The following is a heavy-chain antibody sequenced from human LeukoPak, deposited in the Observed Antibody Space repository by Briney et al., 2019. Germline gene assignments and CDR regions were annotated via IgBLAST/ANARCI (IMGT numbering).Heavy chain of an antibody. CDR1: GYTFTSYD. V-gene: IGHV1-8*01. CDR3: ARDVTMIGVDGQGTSFNI. D-gene: IGHD3-22*01. J-gene: IGHJ3*02. CDR2: MNPNSGNT. Sequence: VASLKVSCKASGYTFTSYDINSVPQATGQGLEWRGWMNPNSGNTCYAQKFQGRVTMTRNTSISTAYMELSSLRSEDTAVYYCARDVTMIGVDGQGTSFNIWGQGTMVTVSS.